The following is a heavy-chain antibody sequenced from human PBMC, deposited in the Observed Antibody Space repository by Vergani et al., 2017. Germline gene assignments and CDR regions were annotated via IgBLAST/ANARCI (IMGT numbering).Heavy chain of an antibody. D-gene: IGHD4-23*01. CDR2: INPSGGST. V-gene: IGHV1-46*03. J-gene: IGHJ4*02. Sequence: QVQLVQSGAEVKKPGASVKVSCKASGYTFTSYYMHWVRQAPGQGLEWMGIINPSGGSTSYAPKFQGRVTMTRDTSTSTGYMELGSLGSEDTAVYYCARLDYGGNTRDYWGQGTLVTVSS. CDR3: ARLDYGGNTRDY. CDR1: GYTFTSYY.